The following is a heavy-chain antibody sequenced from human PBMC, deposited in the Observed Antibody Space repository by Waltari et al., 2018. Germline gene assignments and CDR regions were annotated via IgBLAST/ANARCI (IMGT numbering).Heavy chain of an antibody. D-gene: IGHD2-2*01. J-gene: IGHJ5*02. CDR2: INGDGGST. Sequence: EVQLVESGGGLVQPGGSLRLSCAASGFTFSSYWMHWVRQAPGKGLVWVSRINGDGGSTSYADSVKGRFTISRDNANNTLYLQMNILRAEDTAVYYCTRTRYCSTTNCQVDWFDPWGQGTLVTVSS. CDR1: GFTFSSYW. CDR3: TRTRYCSTTNCQVDWFDP. V-gene: IGHV3-74*01.